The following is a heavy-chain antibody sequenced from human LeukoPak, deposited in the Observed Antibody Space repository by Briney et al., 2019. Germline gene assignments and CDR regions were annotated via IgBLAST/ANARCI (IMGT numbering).Heavy chain of an antibody. CDR2: IHNSGST. CDR1: SDSISSYY. J-gene: IGHJ4*02. V-gene: IGHV4-59*01. D-gene: IGHD3-16*01. Sequence: SETLSLTCTVASDSISSYYWSWIRQPPGKGLEWIGFIHNSGSTNYNPSLKSRLAMSFDTSKNQFSLNLNSVTAADTAVYYCARGIRGAADYWGQGTLVTVSS. CDR3: ARGIRGAADY.